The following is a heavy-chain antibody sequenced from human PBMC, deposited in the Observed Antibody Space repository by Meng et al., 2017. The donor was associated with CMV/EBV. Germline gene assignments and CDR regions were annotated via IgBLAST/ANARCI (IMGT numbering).Heavy chain of an antibody. Sequence: QGQLVQSGAKVKKPGASVKVSCKASGYTFTGYYMHWVRQAPGQGLEWMGWINPNSGGTNYAQKFQGRVTMTRDTSISTAYMELSRLRSDDTAVYYCARVQVRGEMATPAGYWGQGTLVTVSS. CDR3: ARVQVRGEMATPAGY. D-gene: IGHD5-24*01. V-gene: IGHV1-2*02. J-gene: IGHJ4*02. CDR2: INPNSGGT. CDR1: GYTFTGYY.